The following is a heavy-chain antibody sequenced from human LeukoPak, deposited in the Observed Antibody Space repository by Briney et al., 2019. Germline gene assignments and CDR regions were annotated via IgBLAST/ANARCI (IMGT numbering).Heavy chain of an antibody. CDR3: ARDLFGYCSGGSCYGSNWFDP. J-gene: IGHJ5*02. D-gene: IGHD2-15*01. CDR1: GFTVSSNY. V-gene: IGHV3-53*01. Sequence: GGSLRLSCAASGFTVSSNYMSWVRQAPGKGLEWVSVIYSGGSTYYADSVKGRFTISRDNSKNTLYLQMNSLRAEDTAVYYCARDLFGYCSGGSCYGSNWFDPWGQGTLVTVSS. CDR2: IYSGGST.